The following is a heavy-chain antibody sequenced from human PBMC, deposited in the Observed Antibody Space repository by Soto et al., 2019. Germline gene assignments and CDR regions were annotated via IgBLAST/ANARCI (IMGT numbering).Heavy chain of an antibody. CDR2: ISGSGGSK. CDR1: GFTFSSYA. V-gene: IGHV3-23*01. D-gene: IGHD1-1*01. CDR3: AKTAKWKSEVPPDD. J-gene: IGHJ4*02. Sequence: EVQLLESGGGLVQPGGSLRLSCAASGFTFSSYAMRWVRQAPGKGLEWVSAISGSGGSKYYADSVKGRFTISRDNSKNTLYLQLNSLRAEDTAVYYCAKTAKWKSEVPPDDWGQGTLVTVSS.